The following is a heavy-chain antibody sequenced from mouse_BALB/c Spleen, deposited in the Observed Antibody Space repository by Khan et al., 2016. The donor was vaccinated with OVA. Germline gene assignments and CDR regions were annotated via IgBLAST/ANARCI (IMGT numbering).Heavy chain of an antibody. D-gene: IGHD4-1*01. J-gene: IGHJ3*01. Sequence: EVQLQESGPGLVKPSQSLSLTCTVTGYSITSDYAWNWIRQFPGNKLEWMGYITYSGSTNYNPSLKSRISITRDTSKNQFFLQLNFVTTEDTATYYCGMGRTYWGQGTLVTVSA. V-gene: IGHV3-2*02. CDR2: ITYSGST. CDR3: GMGRTY. CDR1: GYSITSDYA.